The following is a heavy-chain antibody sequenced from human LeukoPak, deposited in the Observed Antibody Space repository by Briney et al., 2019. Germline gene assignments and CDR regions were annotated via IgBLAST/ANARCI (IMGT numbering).Heavy chain of an antibody. V-gene: IGHV3-23*01. Sequence: HPGGSLRLSCAASGFTFSSYAMSCVRQAPGEGLEWVLAICGSGGSTYYADSVKGRSTISRDNSKNTPYLQMNRLRAEDTAVYYCAKGPLRVYCSGGSCYDDAFDIWGQGTMVTVSS. CDR3: AKGPLRVYCSGGSCYDDAFDI. D-gene: IGHD2-15*01. CDR1: GFTFSSYA. CDR2: ICGSGGST. J-gene: IGHJ3*02.